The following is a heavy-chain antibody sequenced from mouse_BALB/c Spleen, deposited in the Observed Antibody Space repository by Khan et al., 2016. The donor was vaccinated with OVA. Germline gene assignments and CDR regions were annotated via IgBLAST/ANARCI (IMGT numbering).Heavy chain of an antibody. CDR2: ISSGSSSI. V-gene: IGHV5-17*02. CDR1: GFTFSRFG. CDR3: ARDSNCDY. J-gene: IGHJ2*01. Sequence: EVQLVESGGGLVQPGGSRKLSCAASGFTFSRFGMHWVRQAPEKGLEWVAYISSGSSSIYYADTVKGRFTISRDNPKNTLFLQMTSLGSEDTAMYYCARDSNCDYWGQGTTLTVSS.